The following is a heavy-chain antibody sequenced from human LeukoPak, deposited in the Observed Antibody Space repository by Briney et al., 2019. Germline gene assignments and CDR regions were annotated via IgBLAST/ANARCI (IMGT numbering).Heavy chain of an antibody. J-gene: IGHJ1*01. D-gene: IGHD6-19*01. V-gene: IGHV4-31*03. Sequence: SQTLSLTCTVSGGSISSGGYYWSWIRQHPGKGLEWIGYIYYSGSTNYNPSLKSRVTISVDTSKNQFSLKLSSVTAADTAVYYCARGGIAVAGTRFRYFQHWGQGTLVTVSS. CDR1: GGSISSGGYY. CDR2: IYYSGST. CDR3: ARGGIAVAGTRFRYFQH.